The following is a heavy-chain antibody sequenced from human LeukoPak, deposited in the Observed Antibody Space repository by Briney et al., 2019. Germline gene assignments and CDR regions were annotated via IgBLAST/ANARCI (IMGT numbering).Heavy chain of an antibody. D-gene: IGHD1-26*01. V-gene: IGHV3-74*01. Sequence: GGTLRLSCGASGFVFSSFWMHWVRQAPGKGLVWVARINNDGRSTSYADSVKGRFSISRDNAKNTLYLQMSNLRAEDTAVYYCARDPSEWELLNWGQGTLVTVSS. CDR1: GFVFSSFW. J-gene: IGHJ4*02. CDR2: INNDGRST. CDR3: ARDPSEWELLN.